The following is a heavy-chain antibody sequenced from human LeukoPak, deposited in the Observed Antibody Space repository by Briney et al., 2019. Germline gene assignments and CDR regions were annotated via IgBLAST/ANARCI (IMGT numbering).Heavy chain of an antibody. J-gene: IGHJ5*02. CDR1: GFTFSSYG. Sequence: GGSLRLSCAASGFTFSSYGMHWVRQAPGKGLEGVAFIRYDGSNKYYADSVKGRFTSSRDNSKNPMYLQMNSLRAEDTAVYYCAKGFYGSGRDWFDPWGQGTLVTVSS. V-gene: IGHV3-30*02. CDR3: AKGFYGSGRDWFDP. CDR2: IRYDGSNK. D-gene: IGHD3-10*01.